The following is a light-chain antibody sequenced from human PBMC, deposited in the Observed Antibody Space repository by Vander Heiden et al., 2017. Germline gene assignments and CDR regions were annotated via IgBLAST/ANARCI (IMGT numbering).Light chain of an antibody. Sequence: QSALIQPRSVSVSPGQSVTISCTGTGSDVGGYNYVSWYQQHPGKAPKLLIFHVKKRPSGVPDRFSGSRSGDTASLTISRLQAEDESDYYCRAYAGGYNWIFGGGTKVTVL. CDR1: GSDVGGYNY. J-gene: IGLJ2*01. V-gene: IGLV2-11*01. CDR3: RAYAGGYNWI. CDR2: HVK.